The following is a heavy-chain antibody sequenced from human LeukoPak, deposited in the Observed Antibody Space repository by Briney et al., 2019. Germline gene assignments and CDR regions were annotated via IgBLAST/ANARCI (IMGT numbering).Heavy chain of an antibody. J-gene: IGHJ4*02. D-gene: IGHD3-10*01. Sequence: GASVKVSCKTSGYTFTSYGISWVRQAPGQGLEWMGWISAYNGNTNYAQKLQGRVTMTTDTSTSTAYMELRSLRSDDTAVYFCARRGLLWPTKYYDEWGQGTLVTVSS. CDR3: ARRGLLWPTKYYDE. CDR2: ISAYNGNT. CDR1: GYTFTSYG. V-gene: IGHV1-18*01.